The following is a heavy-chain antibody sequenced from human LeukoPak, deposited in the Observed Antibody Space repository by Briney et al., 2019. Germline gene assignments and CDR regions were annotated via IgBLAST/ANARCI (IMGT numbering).Heavy chain of an antibody. J-gene: IGHJ4*02. CDR1: GGSISSSSYY. V-gene: IGHV4-39*01. CDR2: IYYSGST. Sequence: SETLSLTCTVSGGSISSSSYYWGWIRQPPGKGLEWIGSIYYSGSTYYNPSLKSRVTISVDTSKNQFSLRVTSVTAADTAVYYCARLFDYWGPGTLVAVSS. CDR3: ARLFDY.